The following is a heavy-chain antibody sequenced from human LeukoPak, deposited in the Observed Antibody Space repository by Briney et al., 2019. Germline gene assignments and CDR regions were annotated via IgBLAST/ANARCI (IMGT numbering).Heavy chain of an antibody. D-gene: IGHD2-15*01. V-gene: IGHV1-69*05. CDR1: GYPFTGYY. CDR3: ATQASCSGGSCYYYYYMDV. Sequence: SVKVSCKASGYPFTGYYMHWVRPAPGQGLEWMGRIIPIFGTANYAQKFQGRVTITTDESTSTAYMELSSLRSEDTAVYYCATQASCSGGSCYYYYYMDVWGKGTTVTVSS. CDR2: IIPIFGTA. J-gene: IGHJ6*03.